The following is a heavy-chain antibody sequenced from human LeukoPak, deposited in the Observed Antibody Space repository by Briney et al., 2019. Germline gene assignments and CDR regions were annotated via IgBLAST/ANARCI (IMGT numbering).Heavy chain of an antibody. V-gene: IGHV1-46*01. Sequence: ASVKVSCTASGYAFTNYNIPWVRQAPGQGVEWMCIINPIACGTSFAQKFQGRLTLTRDTSTSTVYMELSRLRSEDTAVYYCAREVIDEYSYDAAVYWGQGTPVSVSS. CDR2: INPIACGT. D-gene: IGHD5-18*01. CDR1: GYAFTNYN. CDR3: AREVIDEYSYDAAVY. J-gene: IGHJ4*02.